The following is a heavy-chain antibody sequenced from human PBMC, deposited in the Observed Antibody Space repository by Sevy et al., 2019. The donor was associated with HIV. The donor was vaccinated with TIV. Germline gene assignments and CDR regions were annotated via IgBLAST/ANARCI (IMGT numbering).Heavy chain of an antibody. CDR2: ISGSGGST. V-gene: IGHV3-23*01. Sequence: GGSLRLSCAASGFTFSSYAMSWVRQAPGKGLEWVSAISGSGGSTYYADSVKGGFTISRDNSKNTLYLQMNSLRAEDTAVYYCAKDHIAARRFFDYWGQGTLVTVSS. J-gene: IGHJ4*02. CDR3: AKDHIAARRFFDY. CDR1: GFTFSSYA. D-gene: IGHD6-6*01.